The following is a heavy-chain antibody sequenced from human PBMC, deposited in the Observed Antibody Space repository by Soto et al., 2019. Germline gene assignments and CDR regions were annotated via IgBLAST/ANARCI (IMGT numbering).Heavy chain of an antibody. CDR3: ASVYCSGGSCSDY. Sequence: QLQLQESGSGLVKPSQTLSLTCAVSGGSISSGGYSWSWIRQPPGKGLEWIGYIYHSGSTYYNPSLKSRVTISVDRSKNQFSLKLSSVTAADTAVYYCASVYCSGGSCSDYWGQGTLVTVSS. D-gene: IGHD2-15*01. CDR2: IYHSGST. J-gene: IGHJ4*02. CDR1: GGSISSGGYS. V-gene: IGHV4-30-2*01.